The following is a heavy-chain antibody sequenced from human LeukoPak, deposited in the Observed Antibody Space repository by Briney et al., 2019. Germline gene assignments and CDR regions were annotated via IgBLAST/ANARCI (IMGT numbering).Heavy chain of an antibody. CDR2: IPSDGSKK. CDR3: ARDSSDY. V-gene: IGHV3-30-3*01. J-gene: IGHJ4*02. Sequence: PGGSLRLSCVVSGFTFSRYAMHWVRQAPGKGLEWVAVIPSDGSKKADSVKGRFTISRDNSKNTLYLQMTSLSAEDTAVYYCARDSSDYWGQGTLVTVSS. CDR1: GFTFSRYA.